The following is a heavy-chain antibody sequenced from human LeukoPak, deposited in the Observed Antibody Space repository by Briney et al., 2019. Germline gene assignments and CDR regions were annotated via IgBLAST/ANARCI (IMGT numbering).Heavy chain of an antibody. Sequence: GGSLRLPCAASGFTFSSYSMNWVRQAPGKGLEWVSYISSSSSTIYYADSVKGRFTISRDNAKNSLYLQMNSLRAEDTAVYYCARAQSTYHYGMDVWGQGTTVTVSS. D-gene: IGHD5/OR15-5a*01. CDR2: ISSSSSTI. CDR1: GFTFSSYS. CDR3: ARAQSTYHYGMDV. J-gene: IGHJ6*02. V-gene: IGHV3-48*01.